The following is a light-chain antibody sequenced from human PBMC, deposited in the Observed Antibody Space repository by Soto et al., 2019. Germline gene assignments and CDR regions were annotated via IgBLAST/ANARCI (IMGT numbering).Light chain of an antibody. CDR3: ATWDDSLNARGV. CDR2: NNN. CDR1: RSNIGNNA. J-gene: IGLJ3*02. V-gene: IGLV1-44*01. Sequence: QSVLTQTASASGTPGQTVTISCSGSRSNIGNNAVSWYQQFPGTAPKLLIYNNNQRPSGVPDRFSGSKSGTSASLAISGLQSEDEADYYCATWDDSLNARGVFGGGTKLTVL.